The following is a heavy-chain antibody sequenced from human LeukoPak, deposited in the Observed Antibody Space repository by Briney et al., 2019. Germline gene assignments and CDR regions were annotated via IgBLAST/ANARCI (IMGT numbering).Heavy chain of an antibody. CDR3: ARDSRLHYYGSGSYSY. CDR1: GYTFTSYG. J-gene: IGHJ4*02. V-gene: IGHV1-18*01. Sequence: ASVKVSCKASGYTFTSYGISWVRQAPGQGLEWMGWISAYNGNTNYAQKLQGRVTMTTDTSTSTAYMELRSLRSDDTAVYYCARDSRLHYYGSGSYSYWGQGTLVTVSS. D-gene: IGHD3-10*01. CDR2: ISAYNGNT.